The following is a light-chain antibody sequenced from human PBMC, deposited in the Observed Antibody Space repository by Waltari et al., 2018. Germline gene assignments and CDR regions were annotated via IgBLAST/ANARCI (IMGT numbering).Light chain of an antibody. V-gene: IGKV1-5*03. CDR2: KAS. CDR1: QSISTW. Sequence: DIQMTQSPSTLSASVGDRVTITCRASQSISTWLAWFQQKPGNAPKVLIYKASSLESGVPSRFSGSGSGTEFTHTISSLQPDDFATYYCQHYNSFPYTFGQGTKLEIK. CDR3: QHYNSFPYT. J-gene: IGKJ2*01.